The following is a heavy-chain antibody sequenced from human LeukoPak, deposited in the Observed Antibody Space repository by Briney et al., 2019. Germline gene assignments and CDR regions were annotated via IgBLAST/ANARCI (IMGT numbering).Heavy chain of an antibody. J-gene: IGHJ4*02. Sequence: GGSLRLSCEASGFSFDSFWMTWVRQAPGKGLDWLPNLKQDGGERYYVDSVRGRFAISRDNAKNSLYLQMNSLRAEDTAEYYCVRDQYYYDSSGRYYFDYWGQGTLVTVSS. CDR2: LKQDGGER. CDR3: VRDQYYYDSSGRYYFDY. V-gene: IGHV3-7*01. D-gene: IGHD3-22*01. CDR1: GFSFDSFW.